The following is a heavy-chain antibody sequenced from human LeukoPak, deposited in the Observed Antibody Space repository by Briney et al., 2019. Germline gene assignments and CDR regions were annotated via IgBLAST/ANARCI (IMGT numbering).Heavy chain of an antibody. CDR2: ISRSGRTI. CDR1: EFTFSSFS. CDR3: ARDYDSSGHLGYSDL. V-gene: IGHV3-48*02. Sequence: PGGSLRLSCAASEFTFSSFSMLWVRQAPGKGLEWVSYISRSGRTIYYADSVKGRFTISRDNAGNSLYLQMNSLRDEDTAIYYCARDYDSSGHLGYSDLWGRGTLVTVSS. D-gene: IGHD3-22*01. J-gene: IGHJ2*01.